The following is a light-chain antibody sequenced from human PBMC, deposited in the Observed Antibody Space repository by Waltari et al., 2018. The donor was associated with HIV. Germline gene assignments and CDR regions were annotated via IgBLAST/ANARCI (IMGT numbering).Light chain of an antibody. CDR3: QESHSSSLT. CDR1: QSVRTY. J-gene: IGKJ4*01. Sequence: DIQMTQSPSSLSASVGDRVNITCRASQSVRTYLNWYQYKPGKAPKLLIYEASSLQRGVPSRFSGSGSGTDFTLTISSLQRDDSATYYCQESHSSSLTFGGGTGVEI. CDR2: EAS. V-gene: IGKV1-39*01.